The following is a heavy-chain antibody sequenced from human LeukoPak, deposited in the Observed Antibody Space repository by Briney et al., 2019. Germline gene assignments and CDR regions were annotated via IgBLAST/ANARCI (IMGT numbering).Heavy chain of an antibody. D-gene: IGHD3-16*01. Sequence: PSETLSLTCSVSGGSISSYYWNWIRQPAGKGLEWIGRVYSSGNIGYNPSLQSRVTMSIDQSKNQFSLNLSSMTAADTAVYYCARGGKNSRVQFDFWGQGTLVTVSS. CDR2: VYSSGNI. V-gene: IGHV4-4*07. J-gene: IGHJ4*02. CDR3: ARGGKNSRVQFDF. CDR1: GGSISSYY.